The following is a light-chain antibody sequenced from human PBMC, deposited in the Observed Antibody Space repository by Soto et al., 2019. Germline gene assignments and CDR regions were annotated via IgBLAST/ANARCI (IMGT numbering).Light chain of an antibody. V-gene: IGKV1-12*01. J-gene: IGKJ4*01. CDR2: TAS. CDR3: LQVNSLPLT. Sequence: DIQMTQSPSSVSASVGDKVTITCRASQAISIWLAWYQQKPGRAPKLLIYTASTLQSGVPSRFIGGGSGTLFTLTISSLQPEDFATYYCLQVNSLPLTFGGGTKVELK. CDR1: QAISIW.